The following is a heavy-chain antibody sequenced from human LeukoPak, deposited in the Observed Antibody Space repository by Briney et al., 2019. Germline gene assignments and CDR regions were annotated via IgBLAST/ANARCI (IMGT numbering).Heavy chain of an antibody. V-gene: IGHV5-51*01. CDR3: ARQRGASGTINYFDP. CDR1: GYSFTTYW. J-gene: IGHJ5*02. CDR2: IYPDDSDA. D-gene: IGHD3-10*01. Sequence: GESLKISCETSGYSFTTYWIGWVRQMPGTGLEWVGAIYPDDSDARYSPSSQGQVTISADKSTRTAYLQWSSLKASDTAIYYCARQRGASGTINYFDPWGQGTLVTVSS.